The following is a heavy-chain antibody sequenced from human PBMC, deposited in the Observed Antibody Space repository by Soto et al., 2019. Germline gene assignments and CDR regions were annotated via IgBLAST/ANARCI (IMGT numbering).Heavy chain of an antibody. D-gene: IGHD2-15*01. CDR1: GFTFSSFE. J-gene: IGHJ3*02. CDR2: ISSSGSAI. V-gene: IGHV3-48*03. CDR3: ARDRFSLVVAATLGDAFDI. Sequence: EVQLVASGGGLVQPGGSLRLSCAASGFTFSSFEMNWVRQAPGMGLEWVSYISSSGSAIYYADSVKGRFTISRDNAKNSLYLQMNSLRAEDTAVYYCARDRFSLVVAATLGDAFDIWGQGTMVTVSS.